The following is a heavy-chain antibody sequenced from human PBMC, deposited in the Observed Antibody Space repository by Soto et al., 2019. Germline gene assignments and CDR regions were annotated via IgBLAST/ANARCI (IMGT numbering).Heavy chain of an antibody. CDR2: INADNGDT. CDR1: GYTFTSCT. D-gene: IGHD3-22*01. Sequence: QVQLVQSGAEVRKPGASVKVSCKASGYTFTSCTLHWVRQAPGHRPEGMGWINADNGDTKYSQNFQGRVTITRDTSASTVYLEVSSLRSEDTAVYFCARGSNAVVSGLGDFDYWGQGTLVTVSS. CDR3: ARGSNAVVSGLGDFDY. V-gene: IGHV1-3*01. J-gene: IGHJ4*02.